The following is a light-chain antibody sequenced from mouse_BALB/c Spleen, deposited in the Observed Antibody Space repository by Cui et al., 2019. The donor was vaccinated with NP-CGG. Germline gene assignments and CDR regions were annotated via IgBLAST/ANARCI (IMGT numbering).Light chain of an antibody. CDR2: GTN. CDR1: TVAVITSNY. J-gene: IGLJ1*01. CDR3: ALWYSNHWL. V-gene: IGLV1*01. Sequence: QAVVTQESVLTTSPGETVTLTCRSSTVAVITSNYANWVQEKPDHLFTGLIGGTNNRAPGVPSRFSGSLIGDKAALTITGAQTEDEAIYFCALWYSNHWLFGGGTKLTVL.